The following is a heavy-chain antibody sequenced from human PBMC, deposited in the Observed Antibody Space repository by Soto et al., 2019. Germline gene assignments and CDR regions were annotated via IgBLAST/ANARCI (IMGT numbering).Heavy chain of an antibody. Sequence: GGSLRLSCGASGFAFSDAWMSWVRQAPGKGLEWVGHIKSKTSGGTTDYAAPVKGRFTISRDDSRNTVYLQMNSLKIEDTAVYYCTTEVYSTGYNNWGQGTQVTVSS. CDR3: TTEVYSTGYNN. J-gene: IGHJ4*02. V-gene: IGHV3-15*01. D-gene: IGHD3-22*01. CDR1: GFAFSDAW. CDR2: IKSKTSGGTT.